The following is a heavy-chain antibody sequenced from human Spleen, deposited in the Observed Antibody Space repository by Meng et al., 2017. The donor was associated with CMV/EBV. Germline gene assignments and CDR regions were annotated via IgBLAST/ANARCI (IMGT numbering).Heavy chain of an antibody. Sequence: SVKVSCKASGGTVSSYAISWVRQAPGQGLEWMGGIIPIFDTANYAQKFQDRMTITMEESTSTAYMELSGLRSEDTAVYYCARGGRVPAATVGYGMDVWGQGTTVTVSS. D-gene: IGHD2-2*01. CDR3: ARGGRVPAATVGYGMDV. V-gene: IGHV1-69*05. CDR1: GGTVSSYA. CDR2: IIPIFDTA. J-gene: IGHJ6*02.